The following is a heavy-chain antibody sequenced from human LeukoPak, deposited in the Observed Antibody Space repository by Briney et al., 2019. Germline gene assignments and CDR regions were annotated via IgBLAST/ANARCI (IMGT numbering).Heavy chain of an antibody. D-gene: IGHD4-23*01. Sequence: GGSLRLPCAASGFSVSDDYMNWVRQGPGKGLEWVSSIYTDGDTYYADSVKGRFIISKDNSKNILNLQMDSLRAEDTAVYYCARDKAYGGKGDFDLWGRGTLVVVSS. V-gene: IGHV3-53*01. CDR2: IYTDGDT. CDR1: GFSVSDDY. J-gene: IGHJ2*01. CDR3: ARDKAYGGKGDFDL.